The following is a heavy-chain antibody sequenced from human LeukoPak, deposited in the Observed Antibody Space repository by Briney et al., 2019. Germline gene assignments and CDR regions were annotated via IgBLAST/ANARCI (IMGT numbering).Heavy chain of an antibody. D-gene: IGHD3-10*01. V-gene: IGHV4-4*08. J-gene: IGHJ4*02. Sequence: SETLSLTCTVSLDSTTSNFWSWVRQPPGKGLEWIGEIHRSGSPNYNPSLQSRVTISVDTSENQFSLKLSSVTAADTAVYYCARYVVYGSGKYYFDYWGQGTLVTVSS. CDR1: LDSTTSNF. CDR3: ARYVVYGSGKYYFDY. CDR2: IHRSGSP.